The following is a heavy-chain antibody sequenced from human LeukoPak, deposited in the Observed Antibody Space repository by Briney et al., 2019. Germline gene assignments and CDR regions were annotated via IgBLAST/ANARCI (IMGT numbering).Heavy chain of an antibody. CDR2: ITTGGPNT. D-gene: IGHD7-27*01. V-gene: IGHV3-23*01. Sequence: GGSLRLSCEGSAFIFSGHWMNWVRQAPGKGLKWVSTITTGGPNTYYADSVKGRFTVSRDDSKNTLYLQMNSLRAEDTAVYYCAKDGGLWVSAHWGDSWGRGTLVTVSS. CDR3: AKDGGLWVSAHWGDS. CDR1: AFIFSGHW. J-gene: IGHJ4*02.